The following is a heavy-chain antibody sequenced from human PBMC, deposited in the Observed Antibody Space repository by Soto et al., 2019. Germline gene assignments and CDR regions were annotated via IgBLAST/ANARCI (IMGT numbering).Heavy chain of an antibody. D-gene: IGHD4-17*01. CDR2: LTGSGGTT. J-gene: IGHJ4*02. CDR3: AKLLTTVTTAFEY. Sequence: PGGSLRLSCAASGFTFSSYAMSWVRQAPGKGLEWVSSLTGSGGTTFYADSVKGRFTISRDNSKNTLYLQLNSLRAGDTAVYYCAKLLTTVTTAFEYWGQGTLVTVSS. CDR1: GFTFSSYA. V-gene: IGHV3-23*01.